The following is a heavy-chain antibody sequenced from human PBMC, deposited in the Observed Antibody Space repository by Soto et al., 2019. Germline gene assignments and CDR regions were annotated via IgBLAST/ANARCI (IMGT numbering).Heavy chain of an antibody. CDR1: GFTFSDYG. CDR2: IWYDGSRE. V-gene: IGHV3-33*01. J-gene: IGHJ4*02. Sequence: QVQLVESGGGVVQPGRSLRLSCAASGFTFSDYGMYWVRQAPGKGLEWVAMIWYDGSREHYPDSVKGRLTVARVNSNNTLYVQMNSRRAEDTAVYYSARVGVGDCLNDFDYWGRGTLVTVSS. D-gene: IGHD2-21*02. CDR3: ARVGVGDCLNDFDY.